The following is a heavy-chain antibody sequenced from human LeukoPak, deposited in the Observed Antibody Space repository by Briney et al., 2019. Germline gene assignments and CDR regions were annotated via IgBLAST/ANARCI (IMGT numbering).Heavy chain of an antibody. J-gene: IGHJ4*02. CDR3: ARGVPDTIAAVGIFDY. Sequence: PGRSLRLSCAASGFTFSSYGMHWVRQAPGKGLEWVAVIWYDGSNKYYADSVKGRFTISRDNSKNTLYLQMNSLRAEDTAVYYCARGVPDTIAAVGIFDYWGQGTLVTVSS. V-gene: IGHV3-33*01. CDR1: GFTFSSYG. CDR2: IWYDGSNK. D-gene: IGHD6-13*01.